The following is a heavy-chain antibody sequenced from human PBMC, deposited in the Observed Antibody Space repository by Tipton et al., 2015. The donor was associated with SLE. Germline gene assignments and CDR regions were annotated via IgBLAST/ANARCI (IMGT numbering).Heavy chain of an antibody. Sequence: TLSLTCTVSGGSISSYYWSWIRQPPGKGLEWIGYIYYSGSTNYNPSLKSRVTISVDTSKNQFSLRLSSVTAADTAVYYCARGPVYYDRQSYFDYWGQGTLVTVSS. J-gene: IGHJ4*02. CDR3: ARGPVYYDRQSYFDY. CDR2: IYYSGST. V-gene: IGHV4-59*12. D-gene: IGHD3-22*01. CDR1: GGSISSYY.